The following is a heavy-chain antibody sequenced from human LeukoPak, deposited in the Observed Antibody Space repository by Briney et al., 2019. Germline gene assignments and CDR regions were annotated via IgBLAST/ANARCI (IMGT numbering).Heavy chain of an antibody. V-gene: IGHV4-34*01. CDR3: AREPIVPAAIGPRPHYYYYGMDV. D-gene: IGHD2-2*02. CDR1: GGSFSGYY. Sequence: PSETLSLTCAVYGGSFSGYYWSWIRQPPGKGLEWIGEINHSGSTNYNPSLKSRVTISVDTSKNQFSLKLSSVTAADTAVYYCAREPIVPAAIGPRPHYYYYGMDVWGQGTTVTVSS. CDR2: INHSGST. J-gene: IGHJ6*02.